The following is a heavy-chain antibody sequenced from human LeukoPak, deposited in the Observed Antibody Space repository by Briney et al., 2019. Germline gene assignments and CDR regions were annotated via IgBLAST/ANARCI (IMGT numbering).Heavy chain of an antibody. CDR1: GYTFTNYY. CDR3: ARERGYSFDY. CDR2: ISAYNGNT. Sequence: EASVKVSCKASGYTFTNYYIHWVRQAPGQGLEWMGWISAYNGNTNYAQKLQGRVTMTTDTSTSTAYMELRSLRSDDTAVYYCARERGYSFDYWGQGTLVTVSS. J-gene: IGHJ4*02. D-gene: IGHD5-18*01. V-gene: IGHV1-18*04.